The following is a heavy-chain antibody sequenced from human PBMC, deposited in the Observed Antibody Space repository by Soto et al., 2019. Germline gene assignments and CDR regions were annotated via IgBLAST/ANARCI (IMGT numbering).Heavy chain of an antibody. D-gene: IGHD3-22*01. V-gene: IGHV4-31*03. Sequence: PSETLSLTCFVSGASISSGGYYWTWIRQHPGKGLEWIGYIYNSGSTFYNPSLKSRLTISVDTSKNQFFLKLSSVTAADTAVYYCAREGEEMIVGFDPWGQGTLVTVSS. CDR2: IYNSGST. CDR3: AREGEEMIVGFDP. J-gene: IGHJ5*02. CDR1: GASISSGGYY.